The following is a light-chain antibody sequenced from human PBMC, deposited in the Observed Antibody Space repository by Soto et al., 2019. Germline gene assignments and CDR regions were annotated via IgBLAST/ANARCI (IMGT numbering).Light chain of an antibody. CDR1: QAISSS. CDR2: AAS. Sequence: DIQLTRSPSFLSASVGDRVTITCRASQAISSSLAWYQHNPGKAPKLLIYAASTLQNGVPSSFSGSGSGTEFTLTISSLQPEDVATYYCQHLNDYRYTFGQGTKVEIK. V-gene: IGKV1-9*01. CDR3: QHLNDYRYT. J-gene: IGKJ2*01.